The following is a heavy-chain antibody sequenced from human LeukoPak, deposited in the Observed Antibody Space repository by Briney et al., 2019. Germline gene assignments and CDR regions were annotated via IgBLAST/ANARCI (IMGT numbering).Heavy chain of an antibody. CDR2: IIPIFGTA. CDR3: ASVRGYSGEVALAY. D-gene: IGHD5-12*01. Sequence: SVKVSCTASGGTFSSYAISWVRQAPGQGLEWMGGIIPIFGTANYAQKFQGRVTITADESTSTAYMELSSLRSEDTAVYYCASVRGYSGEVALAYWGQGTLVTVSS. CDR1: GGTFSSYA. J-gene: IGHJ4*02. V-gene: IGHV1-69*13.